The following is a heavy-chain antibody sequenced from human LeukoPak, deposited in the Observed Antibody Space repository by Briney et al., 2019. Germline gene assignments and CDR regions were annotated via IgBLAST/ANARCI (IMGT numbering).Heavy chain of an antibody. J-gene: IGHJ4*01. CDR1: GFTFISYG. D-gene: IGHD2-21*02. CDR3: ARELPREVTLDY. Sequence: GGSLRLSCAASGFTFISYGVQWVRQAPGKGLVWVSRINTDGSDISYADSVKGRFTVSRDNAKNTLYLQMNSLRADDTAVYYCARELPREVTLDYWGQGTLVTVSS. CDR2: INTDGSDI. V-gene: IGHV3-74*01.